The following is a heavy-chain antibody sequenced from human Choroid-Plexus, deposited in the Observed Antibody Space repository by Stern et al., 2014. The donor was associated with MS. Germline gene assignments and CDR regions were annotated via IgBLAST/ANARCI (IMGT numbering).Heavy chain of an antibody. D-gene: IGHD2/OR15-2a*01. Sequence: VQLVESWGGVVQPGRPLRLSCVASGFTFGSCAIHWVRQAPGKGLGWVAGVSYDGSNKDYAGSVKGRFTISRDNSQNTLYMQMSSLRPEDTAVYYCAKDRQYLTYFFDHWGQGSLVTVSS. CDR1: GFTFGSCA. CDR3: AKDRQYLTYFFDH. V-gene: IGHV3-30*18. CDR2: VSYDGSNK. J-gene: IGHJ5*02.